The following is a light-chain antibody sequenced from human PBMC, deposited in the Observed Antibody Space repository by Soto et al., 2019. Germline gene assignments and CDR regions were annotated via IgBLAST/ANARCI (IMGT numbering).Light chain of an antibody. V-gene: IGKV3-20*01. Sequence: EVMLTQSPGTLSLTAGERPTLSCRASQSVSSNCLACYQQKPGQAPRLLIYGTSSRATNIPDRFSGSGSGTDFTLTISRLEPEDFAVYYCQQYGSSWTFGQGTKVDIK. CDR2: GTS. J-gene: IGKJ1*01. CDR1: QSVSSNC. CDR3: QQYGSSWT.